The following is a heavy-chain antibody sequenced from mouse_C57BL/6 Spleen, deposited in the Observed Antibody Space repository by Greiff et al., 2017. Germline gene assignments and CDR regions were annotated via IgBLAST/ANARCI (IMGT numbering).Heavy chain of an antibody. CDR2: IDPETGGT. D-gene: IGHD1-1*01. CDR1: GYTFTDYE. J-gene: IGHJ4*01. Sequence: QVQLQQSGAELVRPGASVTLSCKASGYTFTDYEMHWVKQTPVHGLEWIGAIDPETGGTAYNQKFKGKAILTADKSSSTAYMELRSLTSEDSAVYYCAGKGYAMDYWGQGTSATVSS. CDR3: AGKGYAMDY. V-gene: IGHV1-15*01.